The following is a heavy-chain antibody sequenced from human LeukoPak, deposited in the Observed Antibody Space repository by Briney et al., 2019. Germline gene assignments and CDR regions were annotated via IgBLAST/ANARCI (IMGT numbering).Heavy chain of an antibody. V-gene: IGHV4-34*01. J-gene: IGHJ4*02. D-gene: IGHD2-15*01. CDR3: ARHVGYCSGGRCYIHFDY. CDR2: INHSGST. Sequence: SETLSLTCAVYGGSSSGYYWSWIRQPPGKGLEWIGEINHSGSTNYNPSLKSRVTISVDTSKNQFSLKLSSVTAADTAVYYCARHVGYCSGGRCYIHFDYWGQGTLVTVSS. CDR1: GGSSSGYY.